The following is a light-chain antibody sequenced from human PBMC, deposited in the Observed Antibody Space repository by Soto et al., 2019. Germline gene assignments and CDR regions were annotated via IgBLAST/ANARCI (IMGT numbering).Light chain of an antibody. CDR2: SSY. CDR3: AAWDDSLNGPV. CDR1: SSNIGGNT. V-gene: IGLV1-44*01. J-gene: IGLJ2*01. Sequence: QSVLTQPPSTSGTPGQRVTISCSGSSSNIGGNTLNWYQQLPGTAPKLLIYSSYERPSGVPDRFSGSKSGTSASLAISGLQSEDEADYYCAAWDDSLNGPVFGGGTQLTVL.